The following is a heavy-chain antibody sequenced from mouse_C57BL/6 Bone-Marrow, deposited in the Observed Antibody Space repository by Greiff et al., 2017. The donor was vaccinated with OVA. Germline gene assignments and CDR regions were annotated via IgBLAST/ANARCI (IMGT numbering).Heavy chain of an antibody. CDR3: ARRTGYFDY. J-gene: IGHJ2*01. CDR1: GFTFSDYG. CDR2: ISSGSGTI. V-gene: IGHV5-17*01. Sequence: EVQLVESGGGLVKPGGSLKLSCAASGFTFSDYGMHWVRQAPEKGLEWVAYISSGSGTIYYADTVKGRFTISRDHAQTTLFLQMTSLTSEDTAMYYCARRTGYFDYWGQGTTLTVSS.